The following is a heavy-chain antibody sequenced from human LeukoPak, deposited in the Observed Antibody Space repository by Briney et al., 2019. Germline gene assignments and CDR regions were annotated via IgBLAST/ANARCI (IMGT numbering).Heavy chain of an antibody. CDR3: ARAFPTTYSSGADY. D-gene: IGHD6-19*01. J-gene: IGHJ4*02. Sequence: ASVKVSRKASGYTFTSYDINWVRQATGQGLEWMGWMNPNSGNTGYAQKFQGRVTMTRNTSISTAYMELSSPRSEDTAVYYCARAFPTTYSSGADYWGQGTLVTVSS. CDR1: GYTFTSYD. CDR2: MNPNSGNT. V-gene: IGHV1-8*01.